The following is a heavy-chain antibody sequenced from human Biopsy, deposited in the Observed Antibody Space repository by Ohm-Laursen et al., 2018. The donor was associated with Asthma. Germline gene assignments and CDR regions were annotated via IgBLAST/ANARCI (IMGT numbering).Heavy chain of an antibody. J-gene: IGHJ4*02. CDR3: AKGKWELLEANFDY. CDR2: ISWNSGSI. CDR1: GFTFDDYA. Sequence: SLRLSCAAFGFTFDDYAMHWVRQAPGKGLEWVSGISWNSGSIGYADSVKGRFTISRDSAKNSLYLQMNSLRAEDAALYYCAKGKWELLEANFDYWGQGTLVTVSS. D-gene: IGHD1-26*01. V-gene: IGHV3-9*01.